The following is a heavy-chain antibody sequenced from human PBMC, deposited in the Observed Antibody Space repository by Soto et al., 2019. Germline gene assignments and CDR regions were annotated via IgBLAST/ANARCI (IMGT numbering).Heavy chain of an antibody. D-gene: IGHD3-22*01. J-gene: IGHJ5*02. V-gene: IGHV1-2*02. CDR3: ARGDFDSSADYYAGWFDP. CDR2: FNPNSGGT. CDR1: GYIFTGYY. Sequence: QVQLVQSGAEVKKPGASVKVSCKASGYIFTGYYMHWLRQAPGQGLEWRGWFNPNSGGTKYAQKFQGRVTMTNDTSINTAYMELIGLISDDTAVYYCARGDFDSSADYYAGWFDPWGQGTLVTVSS.